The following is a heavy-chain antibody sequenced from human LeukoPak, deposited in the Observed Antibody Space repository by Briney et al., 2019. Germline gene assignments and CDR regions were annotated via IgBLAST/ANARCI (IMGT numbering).Heavy chain of an antibody. CDR3: ARSTAGPFFDY. D-gene: IGHD6-25*01. Sequence: KVSCKASGHTFTNYAINWVRQGPGQRLEWVGIIYPGDSDTRYSPSFQGQVTISADKSISTAYLQWSSLKASDTAMYYCARSTAGPFFDYWGQGTLVTVSS. V-gene: IGHV5-51*01. J-gene: IGHJ4*02. CDR2: IYPGDSDT. CDR1: GHTFTNYA.